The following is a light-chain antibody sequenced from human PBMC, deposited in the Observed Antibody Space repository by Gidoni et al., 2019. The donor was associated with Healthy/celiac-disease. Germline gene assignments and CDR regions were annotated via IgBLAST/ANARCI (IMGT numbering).Light chain of an antibody. J-gene: IGKJ1*01. V-gene: IGKV1-27*01. CDR1: QGISNY. CDR2: AAS. CDR3: QKYNSAPS. Sequence: DIQMTQSPSSLSASVGDRVTITCRASQGISNYLAWYQQKPGKVPKLLIYAASTLQSGVPSRFSGSGSGTDFTLTISSLQPEDVATYYCQKYNSAPSFGQXTKVEIK.